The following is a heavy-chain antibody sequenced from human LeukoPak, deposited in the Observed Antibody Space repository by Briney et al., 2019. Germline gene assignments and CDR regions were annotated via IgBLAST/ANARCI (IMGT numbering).Heavy chain of an antibody. V-gene: IGHV3-23*01. CDR2: ISGSGGST. CDR1: GFTFSSYA. D-gene: IGHD3-9*01. J-gene: IGHJ4*02. Sequence: GGSLRLSCAASGFTFSSYAMSWVRQAPGKGLEWVSAISGSGGSTYYADSVKGRFTISRDNSKNTLYLQMNSLRSEDTAVYYCARARTQGGTGYYDYWGQGTLVPVSS. CDR3: ARARTQGGTGYYDY.